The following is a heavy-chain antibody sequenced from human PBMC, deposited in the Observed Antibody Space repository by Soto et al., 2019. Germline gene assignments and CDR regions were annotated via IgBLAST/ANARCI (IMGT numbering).Heavy chain of an antibody. CDR2: IHHSGST. D-gene: IGHD3-10*01. CDR1: GGPFSGYY. J-gene: IGHJ4*02. Sequence: PSETLSLPCAVYGGPFSGYYWTRNRQPPGQGLEWIGEIHHSGSTNYNPSLKSRVTISVDTSKNQFSLNLSSVTAADTAVYYCARGSYGSGSYYNSRQIDYWGQGTLVTVCS. V-gene: IGHV4-34*01. CDR3: ARGSYGSGSYYNSRQIDY.